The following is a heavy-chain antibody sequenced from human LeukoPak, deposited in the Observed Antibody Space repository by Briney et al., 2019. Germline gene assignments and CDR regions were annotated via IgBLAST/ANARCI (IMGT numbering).Heavy chain of an antibody. V-gene: IGHV4-61*02. Sequence: SQTLSLTCTVSGGSISSGSSYWSWIRQPAGKGLEWIGRIYTSGSTNYNPSLKSRVTISVDTSKNQFSLKLSSVTAADTAVYYCARRMQTLWFGNWFDPWGQGTLVTVSS. D-gene: IGHD3-10*01. CDR3: ARRMQTLWFGNWFDP. CDR2: IYTSGST. J-gene: IGHJ5*02. CDR1: GGSISSGSSY.